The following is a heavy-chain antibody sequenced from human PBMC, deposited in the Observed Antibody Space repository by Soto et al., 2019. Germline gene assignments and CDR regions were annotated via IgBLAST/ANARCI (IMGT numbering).Heavy chain of an antibody. D-gene: IGHD2-8*01. V-gene: IGHV4-30-4*01. Sequence: SETLSLTCTVSGGSISSGDYYWSWIRQPPGKGLEGIGYIYYSGSTYYNPSLKSRVTISVDTSKNQFSLKLSSVTAADTAVYYCARGGIVLMVYALYYYYGMDVWGQGTTVTV. CDR2: IYYSGST. CDR1: GGSISSGDYY. CDR3: ARGGIVLMVYALYYYYGMDV. J-gene: IGHJ6*02.